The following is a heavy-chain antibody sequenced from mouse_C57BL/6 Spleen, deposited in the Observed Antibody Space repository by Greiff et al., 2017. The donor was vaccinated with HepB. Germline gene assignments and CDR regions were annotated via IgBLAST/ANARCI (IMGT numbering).Heavy chain of an antibody. CDR2: IYPGSGNT. J-gene: IGHJ4*01. CDR1: GYSFTSYY. CDR3: AIIYYGNYGYAMDY. D-gene: IGHD2-1*01. Sequence: QVQLQPSGPELVKPGASVKISCKASGYSFTSYYIHWVKQRPGQGLEWIGWIYPGSGNTKYNEKFKGKATLTADTSSSTAYMQLSSLTSEDSAVYYCAIIYYGNYGYAMDYWGQGTSVTVSS. V-gene: IGHV1-66*01.